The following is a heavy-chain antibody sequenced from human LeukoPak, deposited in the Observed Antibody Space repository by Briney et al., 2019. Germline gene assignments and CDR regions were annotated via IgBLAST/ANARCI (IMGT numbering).Heavy chain of an antibody. Sequence: GGSLRLSCAASGFTFSNAWMSWVRQAPGKGLEWVGRIKSKTDGGTTDYAAPVKGRFTISRDDSKNTLYLKMNSLKTEDTAVYYCTTDLYYYDSSGYPPTYFDYWGQGTLVTVSS. CDR2: IKSKTDGGTT. CDR3: TTDLYYYDSSGYPPTYFDY. D-gene: IGHD3-22*01. CDR1: GFTFSNAW. V-gene: IGHV3-15*01. J-gene: IGHJ4*02.